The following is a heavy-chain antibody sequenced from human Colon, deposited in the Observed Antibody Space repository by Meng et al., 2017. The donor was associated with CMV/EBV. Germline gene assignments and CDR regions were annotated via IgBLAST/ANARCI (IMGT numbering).Heavy chain of an antibody. CDR1: GFPFSNYY. D-gene: IGHD6-6*01. J-gene: IGHJ6*02. CDR2: ISGDGSDL. V-gene: IGHV3-11*04. Sequence: GESLKISCAASGFPFSNYYMSWIRLAPGKGLEWISYISGDGSDLFYGDSVRGRFTISRDNAKNSLYLQIDSLRAEDTGVYYCAREVVPGRRMDVWGQGTTVTVSS. CDR3: AREVVPGRRMDV.